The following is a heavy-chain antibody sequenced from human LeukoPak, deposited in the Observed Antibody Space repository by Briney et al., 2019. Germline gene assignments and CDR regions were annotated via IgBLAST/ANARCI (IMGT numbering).Heavy chain of an antibody. CDR1: GGSISSGGYS. CDR3: ARRAGYCSGGSCYSAWYFDL. Sequence: SETLSLTCAVSGGSISSGGYSWSWIRRPPGKGLEWIGYIYHSGSTYYNPSLKSRVTISVDRSKNQFSLKLSSVTAADTAVYYCARRAGYCSGGSCYSAWYFDLWGRGTLVTVSS. V-gene: IGHV4-30-2*01. J-gene: IGHJ2*01. CDR2: IYHSGST. D-gene: IGHD2-15*01.